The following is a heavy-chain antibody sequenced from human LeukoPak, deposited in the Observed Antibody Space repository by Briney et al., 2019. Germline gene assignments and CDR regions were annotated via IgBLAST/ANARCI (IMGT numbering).Heavy chain of an antibody. CDR2: ISWNSGSI. CDR3: AKDHRQWLVGYFDY. D-gene: IGHD6-19*01. CDR1: GFTFDDYA. V-gene: IGHV3-9*01. J-gene: IGHJ4*02. Sequence: GRSLRLSCAASGFTFDDYAMHWVRQAPGKGLEWVSGISWNSGSIGYADSVKGRFTISRDNAKNSLYLQMNSLRAEDTAVYYCAKDHRQWLVGYFDYWGQGTLVTVSS.